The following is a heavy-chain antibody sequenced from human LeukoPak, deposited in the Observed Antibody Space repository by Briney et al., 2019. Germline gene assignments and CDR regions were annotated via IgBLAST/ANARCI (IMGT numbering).Heavy chain of an antibody. D-gene: IGHD6-19*01. CDR2: IYSGGST. J-gene: IGHJ4*02. Sequence: GGSLRLSCAASGFTVSSNYMSWVRQAPGKGLEWVSVIYSGGSTYYADSVKGRFTISRHNSKNTLYLQMNSLRAEDTAVYYCARGGGIAVAGAYYFDLWGQGSLVTVSS. V-gene: IGHV3-53*04. CDR3: ARGGGIAVAGAYYFDL. CDR1: GFTVSSNY.